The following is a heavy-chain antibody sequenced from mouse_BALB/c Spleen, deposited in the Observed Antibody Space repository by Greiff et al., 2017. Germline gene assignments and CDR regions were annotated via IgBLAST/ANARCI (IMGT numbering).Heavy chain of an antibody. V-gene: IGHV3-8*02. CDR1: GDSITSGY. CDR3: ARNSLLRLQNYFDY. CDR2: ISYSGST. J-gene: IGHJ2*01. D-gene: IGHD1-2*01. Sequence: VHVKQSGPSLVKPSQTLSLTCSVTGDSITSGYWNWIRKFPGNKLEYMGYISYSGSTYYNPSLKSRISITRDTSKNQYYLQLNSVTTEDTATYYCARNSLLRLQNYFDYWGQGTTLTVSS.